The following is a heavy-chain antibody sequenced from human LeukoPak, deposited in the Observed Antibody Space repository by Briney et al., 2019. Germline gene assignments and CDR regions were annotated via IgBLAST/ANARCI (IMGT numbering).Heavy chain of an antibody. CDR3: ARRLYYYDSSGYSAFDI. D-gene: IGHD3-22*01. CDR2: IYTSGST. CDR1: GGSISSCY. V-gene: IGHV4-4*07. Sequence: KPSETLSLTCTVSGGSISSCYWSWIRQPAGKGLEWIGRIYTSGSTNYNPSLKSRVTISVDTSKNQFSLKLSSVTAADTAVYYCARRLYYYDSSGYSAFDIWGQGTMVTVSS. J-gene: IGHJ3*02.